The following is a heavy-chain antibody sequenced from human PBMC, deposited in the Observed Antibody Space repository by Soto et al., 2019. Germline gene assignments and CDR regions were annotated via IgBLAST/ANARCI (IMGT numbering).Heavy chain of an antibody. Sequence: PGESLKISCKGSGYSFTSYWISWVRQMPGKGLGWMGRIDPSDSYTNYSPSFQGHVTISADKSISTAYLQWSSLKASDTAMYYCARHRIRAPMHHTVSHYYYGMDVWGQGTTVTVSS. J-gene: IGHJ6*02. CDR1: GYSFTSYW. D-gene: IGHD4-17*01. V-gene: IGHV5-10-1*01. CDR2: IDPSDSYT. CDR3: ARHRIRAPMHHTVSHYYYGMDV.